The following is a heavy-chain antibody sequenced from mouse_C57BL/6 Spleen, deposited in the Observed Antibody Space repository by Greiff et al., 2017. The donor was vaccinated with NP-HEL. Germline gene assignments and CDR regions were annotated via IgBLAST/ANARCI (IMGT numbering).Heavy chain of an antibody. D-gene: IGHD1-1*01. J-gene: IGHJ2*01. CDR1: GFNIKDDY. CDR2: IDPENGDT. CDR3: TYYYGSIYYFDY. Sequence: EVKLQQSGAELVRPGASVKLSCTASGFNIKDDYMHWVKQRPEQGLEWIGWIDPENGDTEYASKFQGKATITADTSSNTAYLQLSSLTSEDTAVYYCTYYYGSIYYFDYWGQGTTLTVSS. V-gene: IGHV14-4*01.